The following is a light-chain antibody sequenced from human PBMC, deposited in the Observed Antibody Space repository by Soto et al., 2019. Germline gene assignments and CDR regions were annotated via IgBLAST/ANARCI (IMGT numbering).Light chain of an antibody. CDR3: SSYAGSNIWV. J-gene: IGLJ3*02. V-gene: IGLV2-8*01. CDR1: SSDVGDYNS. Sequence: QSVLAQPPSASGSPGRSVTISCSGTSSDVGDYNSVSWYQQHPGKAPKLMIYEVSKRPSGVPDRFSGSKSGNAASLTVSGLRAEDEADYYCSSYAGSNIWVFGGGTKVTVL. CDR2: EVS.